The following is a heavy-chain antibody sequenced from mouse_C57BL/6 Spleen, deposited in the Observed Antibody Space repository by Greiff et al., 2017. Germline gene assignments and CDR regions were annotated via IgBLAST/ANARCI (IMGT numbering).Heavy chain of an antibody. V-gene: IGHV1-61*01. CDR1: GYTFTSYW. CDR2: IYPSDSET. CDR3: ASSSNYVNWFAY. Sequence: QVQLQQPGAELVRPGSSVKLSCKASGYTFTSYWMDWVKQRPGQGLEWIGNIYPSDSETHYNQKFKDKATLTVDKSSSTAYMQLSSLTSDDSAVYYCASSSNYVNWFAYWGQGTLVTVSA. J-gene: IGHJ3*01. D-gene: IGHD2-5*01.